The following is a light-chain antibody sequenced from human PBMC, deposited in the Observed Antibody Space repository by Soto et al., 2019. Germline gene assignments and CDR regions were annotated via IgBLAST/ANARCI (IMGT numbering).Light chain of an antibody. J-gene: IGKJ1*01. CDR1: QGISNE. CDR2: GAS. V-gene: IGKV1-6*01. Sequence: IQMTHSPSSLTAYVGDRVTITCRASQGISNELGRYQQRPGKAPKVLIYGASNLQSGVPSRFSGSASGTDFTLTISSLQPEDFATYYCLQDYTYPWTFGQGTKVDIK. CDR3: LQDYTYPWT.